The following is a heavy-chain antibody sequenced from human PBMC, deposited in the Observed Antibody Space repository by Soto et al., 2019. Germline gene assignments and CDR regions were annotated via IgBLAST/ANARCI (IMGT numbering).Heavy chain of an antibody. J-gene: IGHJ4*02. CDR3: ESSVTNYYDSSGYRSPFDY. CDR2: IIPIFGTA. CDR1: GGTFSSYA. V-gene: IGHV1-69*06. D-gene: IGHD3-22*01. Sequence: ASVKVSCKASGGTFSSYAISWVRQAPGQGLEWMGGIIPIFGTANYAQKFQGRVTITADKSTSTAYMELSSLRSEDTAAYYCESSVTNYYDSSGYRSPFDYWGQGTLVTVSS.